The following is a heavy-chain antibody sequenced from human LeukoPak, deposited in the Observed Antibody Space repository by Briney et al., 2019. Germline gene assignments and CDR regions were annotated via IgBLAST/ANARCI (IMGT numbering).Heavy chain of an antibody. CDR3: AKDRIATSGSESGFDS. CDR1: GFTFNDYA. J-gene: IGHJ4*02. CDR2: ISWNSGFI. V-gene: IGHV3-9*03. Sequence: VRSLRLSCAASGFTFNDYAMHWVRQGPGKGLKWGSGISWNSGFIGYADSVKGRFTISRDNAKNSLYLQMHSLRSEDMALYYCAKDRIATSGSESGFDSWGQETLVTVSS. D-gene: IGHD3-3*01.